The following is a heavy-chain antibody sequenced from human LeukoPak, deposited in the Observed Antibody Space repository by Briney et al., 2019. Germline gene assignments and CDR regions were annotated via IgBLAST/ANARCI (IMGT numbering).Heavy chain of an antibody. J-gene: IGHJ4*02. Sequence: GGSLRLSCAASAFTFSGYWMHWVRQAPGKGLGWVSRINSDGYSTNYADSVKGRFTISRDNAKNTLYLQMNSLRAEDTAVYYCARATWGSYFDYWGQGTLVTVSS. CDR3: ARATWGSYFDY. D-gene: IGHD7-27*01. CDR1: AFTFSGYW. V-gene: IGHV3-74*01. CDR2: INSDGYST.